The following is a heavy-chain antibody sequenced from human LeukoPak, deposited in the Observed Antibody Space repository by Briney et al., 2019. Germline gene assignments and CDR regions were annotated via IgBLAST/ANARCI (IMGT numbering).Heavy chain of an antibody. CDR2: IRYDGSNK. J-gene: IGHJ4*02. V-gene: IGHV3-30*02. D-gene: IGHD6-19*01. Sequence: GGSLRLSCVASGFTFSSYGMHWVRQAPGKGLEWVAFIRYDGSNKYYADSVKGRFTIFRDNSKNTLYLHVNSLRPEDTAVYYCAKDTTVTGRDFDYWGQGTLVTVSS. CDR1: GFTFSSYG. CDR3: AKDTTVTGRDFDY.